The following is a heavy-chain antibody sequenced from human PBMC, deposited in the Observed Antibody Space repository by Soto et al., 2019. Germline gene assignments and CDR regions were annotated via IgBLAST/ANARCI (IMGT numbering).Heavy chain of an antibody. CDR2: MNPNSGNT. J-gene: IGHJ6*03. CDR3: AIGLAIWCGYSVLYYYYYTDV. Sequence: ASVKVSCKASGYTFTSYDINWVRQATGQGHEWMGWMNPNSGNTGYAQKFQGRVTMTRNTSISTAYMELSSLRSEDTAVYYCAIGLAIWCGYSVLYYYYYTDVWGKGTTVTGSS. V-gene: IGHV1-8*01. D-gene: IGHD3-3*01. CDR1: GYTFTSYD.